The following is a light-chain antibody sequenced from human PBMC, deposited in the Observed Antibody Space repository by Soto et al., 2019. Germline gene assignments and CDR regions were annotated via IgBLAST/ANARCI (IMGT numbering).Light chain of an antibody. J-gene: IGKJ2*01. CDR3: QQYNNWPPYT. V-gene: IGKV3-15*01. CDR1: QTISSSN. Sequence: EIVMTQSPATLSVSPGERATLSCRASQTISSSNLAWYQQKPGQAPRLLIYGASSRATGIPPRFSGSGSGTDFTLTISSLESDDFAVYYCQQYNNWPPYTFGQGTKLEIK. CDR2: GAS.